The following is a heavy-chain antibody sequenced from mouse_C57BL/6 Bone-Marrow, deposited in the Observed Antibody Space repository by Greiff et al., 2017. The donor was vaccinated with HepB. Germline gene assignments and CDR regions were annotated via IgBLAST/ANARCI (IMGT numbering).Heavy chain of an antibody. J-gene: IGHJ3*01. D-gene: IGHD1-1*01. Sequence: VQLQQSGAELVKPGASVKLSCKASGYTFTSYWMQWVKQRPGQGLEWIGEIDPSDSYTNYNQKFEGKATLTVDTSSSTAYMQLSSLTSEDSAVYYCARGRITRAYWGQGTLVTVSA. CDR2: IDPSDSYT. CDR3: ARGRITRAY. V-gene: IGHV1-50*01. CDR1: GYTFTSYW.